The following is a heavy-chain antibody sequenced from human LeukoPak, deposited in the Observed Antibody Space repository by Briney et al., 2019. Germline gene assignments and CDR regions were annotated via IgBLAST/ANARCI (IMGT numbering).Heavy chain of an antibody. CDR2: IKQDGSEK. Sequence: GGSLRLSCAASGFTFSSYWMSWVRQARGKGLEWVANIKQDGSEKYYVDSVKGRFTISRDNAKNSLYLQMNSLRAEDTAVYYCARAPPLTWGPIPNWYFDLWGRGTLVTVSS. CDR1: GFTFSSYW. CDR3: ARAPPLTWGPIPNWYFDL. V-gene: IGHV3-7*01. D-gene: IGHD7-27*01. J-gene: IGHJ2*01.